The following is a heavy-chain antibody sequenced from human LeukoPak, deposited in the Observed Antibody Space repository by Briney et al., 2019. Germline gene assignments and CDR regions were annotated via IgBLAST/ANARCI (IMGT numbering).Heavy chain of an antibody. V-gene: IGHV3-15*01. CDR2: IKSKTNGGTT. CDR1: GFTFSNAW. CDR3: TTFHPLWPGHY. Sequence: GGSLRLSCAASGFTFSNAWMSWVRQAPGKGLEWVGRIKSKTNGGTTDYAAPVKGRFTISRDDSKNTLYLQMNSLKTEDTAVYYCTTFHPLWPGHYWGQGTLVTVSS. J-gene: IGHJ4*02. D-gene: IGHD3-10*01.